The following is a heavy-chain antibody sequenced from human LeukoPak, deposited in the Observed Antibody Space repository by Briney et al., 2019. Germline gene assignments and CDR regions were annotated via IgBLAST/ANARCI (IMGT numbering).Heavy chain of an antibody. CDR1: GDSIRSNNYY. J-gene: IGHJ1*01. Sequence: SETLSLTCTVSGDSIRSNNYYWGWIRQPPGKGLEWIGYIYHSGSTNYNPSLQSRVTISVDTSKNQFSLNLNSVTAADTAVYYCARGGAARLHFQNWGQGTLVTVSS. CDR2: IYHSGST. D-gene: IGHD6-6*01. V-gene: IGHV4-61*05. CDR3: ARGGAARLHFQN.